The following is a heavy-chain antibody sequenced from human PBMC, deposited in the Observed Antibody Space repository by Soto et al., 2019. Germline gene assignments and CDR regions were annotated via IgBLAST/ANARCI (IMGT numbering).Heavy chain of an antibody. Sequence: EVQLVESGGGLVQPGGSLRLSCAASGFTFSSYSMKWVRQAPGKGLEWVSYISSSSRTIYWADSVKGRFTISRDNAKNSLYLQMNSLRAEDTAVYYCAREWDGDGYNSGWFDPWGQGTLVTVSS. V-gene: IGHV3-48*01. CDR3: AREWDGDGYNSGWFDP. CDR2: ISSSSRTI. D-gene: IGHD5-12*01. CDR1: GFTFSSYS. J-gene: IGHJ5*02.